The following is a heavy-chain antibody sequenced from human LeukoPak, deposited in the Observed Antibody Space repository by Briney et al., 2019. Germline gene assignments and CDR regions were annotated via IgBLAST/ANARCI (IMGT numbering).Heavy chain of an antibody. Sequence: GGSLRLSCAASGFSFSYYWMTWVRQAPGMGLEWVANINHDGSEKYYVDSVKGRFTISRDSADNSVSLQMNSLRAEDTAVYYCARDIIWGQGTLVTVSS. J-gene: IGHJ4*02. CDR3: ARDII. CDR2: INHDGSEK. CDR1: GFSFSYYW. V-gene: IGHV3-7*01. D-gene: IGHD3-10*01.